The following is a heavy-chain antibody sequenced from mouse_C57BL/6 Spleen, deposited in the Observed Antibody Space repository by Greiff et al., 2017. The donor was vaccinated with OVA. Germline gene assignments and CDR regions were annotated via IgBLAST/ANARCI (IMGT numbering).Heavy chain of an antibody. V-gene: IGHV1-26*01. Sequence: EVQLQQSGPELVKPGASVKISCKASGYTFTDYYMNWVKQSHGKSLEWIGDINPNNGGTSYNQKFKGKATLTVDKSSSTAYMELRSLTSEDSAVYYCARRWVTTMDYWGQGTSVTVSS. CDR2: INPNNGGT. D-gene: IGHD2-2*01. J-gene: IGHJ4*01. CDR3: ARRWVTTMDY. CDR1: GYTFTDYY.